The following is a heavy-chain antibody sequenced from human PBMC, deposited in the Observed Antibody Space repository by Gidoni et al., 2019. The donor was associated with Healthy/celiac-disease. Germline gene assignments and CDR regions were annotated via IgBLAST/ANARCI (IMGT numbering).Heavy chain of an antibody. V-gene: IGHV3-23*01. D-gene: IGHD6-19*01. J-gene: IGHJ4*02. CDR3: AKGGSSGWSLFDY. CDR2: ISGSGGST. Sequence: EVQLLESGGGLVQPGGSLRLSCAASGFTFSSYAMSWVRQAHGKGLEWVSAISGSGGSTYYADSVKGRFTISRDNSKNTLYLQMNSLRAEDTAVYYCAKGGSSGWSLFDYWGQGTLVTVSS. CDR1: GFTFSSYA.